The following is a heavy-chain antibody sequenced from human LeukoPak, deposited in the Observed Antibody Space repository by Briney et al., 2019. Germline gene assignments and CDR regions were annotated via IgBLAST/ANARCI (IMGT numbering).Heavy chain of an antibody. J-gene: IGHJ4*02. CDR1: GFTFSSYW. CDR3: AKTLGYSYGYLDY. Sequence: GGSLRLSCAASGFTFSSYWMHWVRQAPGKGLVWVSRINSDGSSTSYADSVKGRFTISRDNSKSTLYLQMNSLRAEDTAVYYCAKTLGYSYGYLDYWGQGTLVTASS. D-gene: IGHD5-18*01. CDR2: INSDGSST. V-gene: IGHV3-74*01.